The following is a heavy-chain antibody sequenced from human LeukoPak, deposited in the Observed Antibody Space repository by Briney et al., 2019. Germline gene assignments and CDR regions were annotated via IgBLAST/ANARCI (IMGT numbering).Heavy chain of an antibody. CDR2: IYDSGST. CDR3: ACLTTADAFDI. D-gene: IGHD3-22*01. V-gene: IGHV4-59*01. J-gene: IGHJ3*02. Sequence: SETLSLTCTVSGGSISSYYWSWIRQPPGKGLEWIGYIYDSGSTNYNPSLKSRVTISVDTSKNQFSLRLSSVTAADTAVYYCACLTTADAFDIWGQGTMVTVSS. CDR1: GGSISSYY.